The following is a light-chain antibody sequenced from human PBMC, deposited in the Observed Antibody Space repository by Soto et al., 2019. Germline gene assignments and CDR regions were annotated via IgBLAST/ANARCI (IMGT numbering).Light chain of an antibody. J-gene: IGKJ1*01. V-gene: IGKV1-27*01. CDR3: QKYDSAPRT. CDR2: SAS. CDR1: QGINNY. Sequence: DIRMTQSPSSLAASLGDSVTITCRASQGINNYLAWYQQKPGKVPVLLIYSASTLKPGIPSRFSGSGTGTDFTLTISSLQPEDFATYYCQKYDSAPRTFGQGTKVDIK.